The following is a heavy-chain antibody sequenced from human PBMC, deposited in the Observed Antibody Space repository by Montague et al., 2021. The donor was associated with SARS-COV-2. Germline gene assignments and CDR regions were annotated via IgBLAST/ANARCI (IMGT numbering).Heavy chain of an antibody. Sequence: TLSLTCTVPGDSISSANYYWNWIRQNPGKGLEWIGYIYYTGGTHYNPFLESRLTMSIDTSKSQFSLRLSSVTAADTAVYYCARGNITPSGFDIWGQGTVVTVSS. CDR1: GDSISSANYY. CDR2: IYYTGGT. D-gene: IGHD1-14*01. CDR3: ARGNITPSGFDI. V-gene: IGHV4-31*03. J-gene: IGHJ3*02.